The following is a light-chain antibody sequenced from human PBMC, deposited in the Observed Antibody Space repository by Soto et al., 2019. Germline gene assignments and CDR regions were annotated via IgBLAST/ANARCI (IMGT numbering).Light chain of an antibody. CDR1: QSVSFH. Sequence: EIVMTQSPATLSVSPGETATLSCRASQSVSFHLAWYQQKPGQGPRLLIYGAFTRATGIPARFSGSGSGTEFTLTISSLQSEHFAVYYCQQYNNWPYTFGQGTKLEIK. J-gene: IGKJ2*01. CDR2: GAF. V-gene: IGKV3-15*01. CDR3: QQYNNWPYT.